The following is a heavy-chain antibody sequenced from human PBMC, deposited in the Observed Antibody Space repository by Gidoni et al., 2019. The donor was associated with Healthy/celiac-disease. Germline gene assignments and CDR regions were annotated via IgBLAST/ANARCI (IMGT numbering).Heavy chain of an antibody. CDR1: GGSISSYY. V-gene: IGHV4-59*01. CDR3: ARGHVTVAGTGGAFDI. J-gene: IGHJ3*02. CDR2: IYYSGST. D-gene: IGHD6-19*01. Sequence: QVQLQESGPGLVKPSETLSLTCTVSGGSISSYYWSWIRQPPGKGLEWIGYIYYSGSTNYNPSLKSRVTISVDTSKNQFSLKLSSVTAADTAVYYCARGHVTVAGTGGAFDIWGQGTMVTVSS.